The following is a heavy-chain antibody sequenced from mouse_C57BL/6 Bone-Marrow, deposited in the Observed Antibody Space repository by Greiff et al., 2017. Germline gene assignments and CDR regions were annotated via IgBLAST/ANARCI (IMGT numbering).Heavy chain of an antibody. J-gene: IGHJ3*01. CDR1: GFTFSDYG. CDR3: ARPHYYGSSYSWFAY. V-gene: IGHV5-17*01. CDR2: ISSGSSTI. D-gene: IGHD1-1*01. Sequence: DVHLVESGGGLVKPGGSLKLSCAASGFTFSDYGMHWVRQAPEKGLEWVAYISSGSSTIYYADTVKGRFTISRDNAKNTLFLQMTSLRSEGTAMYYCARPHYYGSSYSWFAYWGQGTLVTVSA.